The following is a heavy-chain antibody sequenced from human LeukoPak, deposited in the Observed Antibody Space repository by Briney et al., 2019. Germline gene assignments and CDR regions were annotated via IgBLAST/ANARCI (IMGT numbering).Heavy chain of an antibody. J-gene: IGHJ5*02. Sequence: SETLSLTCTVSGGSISRYYWSWIRQPPGKGLEWIGYISYTGSTTYNSSLKGRVTISLDTSKNQFSLKLSSVTAADTAVYYCARDSGTTGEVKFDPWGQGTLVTVSS. V-gene: IGHV4-59*12. D-gene: IGHD3-10*01. CDR2: ISYTGST. CDR1: GGSISRYY. CDR3: ARDSGTTGEVKFDP.